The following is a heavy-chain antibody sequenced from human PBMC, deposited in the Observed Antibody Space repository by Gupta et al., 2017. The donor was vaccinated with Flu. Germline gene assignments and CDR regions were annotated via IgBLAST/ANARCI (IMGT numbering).Heavy chain of an antibody. Sequence: SSYGMHWVRQAPGKGLEWVAVIWYDGSNKYYADSVKGRFTISRDNSKNTLYLQMNSLRAEDTAVYYCARELGDFWSGYSHWGQGTLVTVSS. CDR3: ARELGDFWSGYSH. J-gene: IGHJ4*02. CDR2: IWYDGSNK. D-gene: IGHD3-3*01. V-gene: IGHV3-33*01. CDR1: SSYG.